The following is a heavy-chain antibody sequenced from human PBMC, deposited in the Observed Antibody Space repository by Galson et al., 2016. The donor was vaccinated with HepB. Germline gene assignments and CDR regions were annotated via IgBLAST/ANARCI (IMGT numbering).Heavy chain of an antibody. J-gene: IGHJ6*02. V-gene: IGHV1-3*01. CDR1: RYTFTKYN. CDR2: INLGDGNT. CDR3: AREYSGYAGSRYYSGLDV. D-gene: IGHD5-12*01. Sequence: SVKVSCKASRYTFTKYNMHWVRQAPGQSLEWMGWINLGDGNTKDSQKFQGRVTITRDTSASTAHMELSSLRYEDTAVYFCAREYSGYAGSRYYSGLDVWGQGTTVSVSS.